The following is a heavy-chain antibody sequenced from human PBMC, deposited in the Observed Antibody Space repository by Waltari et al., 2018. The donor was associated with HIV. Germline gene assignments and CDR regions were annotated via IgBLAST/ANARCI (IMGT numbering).Heavy chain of an antibody. CDR1: GYTFTSYD. D-gene: IGHD3-22*01. CDR2: RNPNSGNT. J-gene: IGHJ4*02. CDR3: ARGYREYYYDSSGYSDY. Sequence: QVQLVQSGAEVKKPGASVKVSCKASGYTFTSYDINWVRQATGQGLEWMGWRNPNSGNTGYAQKFQGRVTMTRNTSISTAYRELSSLRSEDTAVYYCARGYREYYYDSSGYSDYWGQGTLVTVSS. V-gene: IGHV1-8*01.